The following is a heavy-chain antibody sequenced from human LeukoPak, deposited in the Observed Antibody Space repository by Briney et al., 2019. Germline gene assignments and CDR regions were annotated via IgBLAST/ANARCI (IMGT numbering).Heavy chain of an antibody. J-gene: IGHJ6*02. CDR2: INHSGGST. CDR3: ARSIADYGMDV. V-gene: IGHV1-46*01. Sequence: GSLRVSCTASGYTFTSYYMRWVRQAPGQGLEWVGIINHSGGSTSYAQKFQGRVTITRDKSTSTAYMELRSLRSDDTAVYYCARSIADYGMDVWGQGATVTVSS. CDR1: GYTFTSYY. D-gene: IGHD6-6*01.